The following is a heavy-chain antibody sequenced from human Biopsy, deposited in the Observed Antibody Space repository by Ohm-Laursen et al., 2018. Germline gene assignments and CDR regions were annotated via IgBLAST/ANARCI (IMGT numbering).Heavy chain of an antibody. CDR2: IFPNDEK. CDR3: ARILGSTVTTYSAMDV. V-gene: IGHV2-26*01. CDR1: GFSLSNGRMG. D-gene: IGHD4-17*01. J-gene: IGHJ6*02. Sequence: TQTLTLTCSVSGFSLSNGRMGVSWIRQPPGKALEWLAHIFPNDEKAYSTSLKSRFTISKDTSKSQVVLTMTNLDPVDTATYYCARILGSTVTTYSAMDVWGQGTTVTVSS.